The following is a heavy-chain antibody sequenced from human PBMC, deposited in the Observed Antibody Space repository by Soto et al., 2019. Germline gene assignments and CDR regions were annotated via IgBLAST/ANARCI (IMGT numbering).Heavy chain of an antibody. D-gene: IGHD3-10*01. V-gene: IGHV3-23*01. CDR2: ISGSGST. CDR3: AKVISTPGSSL. Sequence: PGGSVRLCCASARCAVISCGRTWIRQAPGKGLAWLSSISGSGSTYYADSVKGRFTISRDNSKNTLYLQMNSLRAEDTAVYYCAKVISTPGSSLWGRGTLVTVSS. J-gene: IGHJ4*02. CDR1: RCAVISCG.